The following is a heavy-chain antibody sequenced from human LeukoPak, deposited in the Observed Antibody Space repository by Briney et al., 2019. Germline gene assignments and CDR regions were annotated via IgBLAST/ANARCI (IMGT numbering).Heavy chain of an antibody. D-gene: IGHD3-3*01. J-gene: IGHJ5*02. V-gene: IGHV1-58*02. CDR1: GFTFHTSA. CDR3: AAQRGASLHDFWSTRLFDP. CDR2: IVLGSGNT. Sequence: GTSVKVSCKASGFTFHTSAMQWVRQARGQRLEWIGWIVLGSGNTVYSHKFHDRVIITRDMSTSPVYMELDSLGSEDTAVYYCAAQRGASLHDFWSTRLFDPWGQGTLVTVSS.